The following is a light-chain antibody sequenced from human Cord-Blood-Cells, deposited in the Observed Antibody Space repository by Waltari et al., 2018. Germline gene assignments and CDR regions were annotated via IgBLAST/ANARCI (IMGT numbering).Light chain of an antibody. CDR2: AAS. CDR3: QQSYSTPRT. CDR1: QSISSY. J-gene: IGKJ1*01. V-gene: IGKV1-39*01. Sequence: DIQMTQSPSSLSASVGDRVTITCRASQSISSYLNWYQQKPGKAPKLLIYAASSLQSGLPSRFSDRGSGTDFTLTISSLQPEDFATYYCQQSYSTPRTFGQGTKVEIK.